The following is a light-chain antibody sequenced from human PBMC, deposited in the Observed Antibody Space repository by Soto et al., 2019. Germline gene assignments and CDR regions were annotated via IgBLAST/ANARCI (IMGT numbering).Light chain of an antibody. Sequence: EIVLTQSPAALSVSPGERVTLSCWASQSVGSTLNWYQQRPGQAPRLLIYYISTRATGIPARCSGSGSGTEFTLTINSLQSEDSAVYYCQQHNQWPITFGQGTRLEIK. V-gene: IGKV3D-15*01. CDR2: YIS. CDR1: QSVGST. CDR3: QQHNQWPIT. J-gene: IGKJ5*01.